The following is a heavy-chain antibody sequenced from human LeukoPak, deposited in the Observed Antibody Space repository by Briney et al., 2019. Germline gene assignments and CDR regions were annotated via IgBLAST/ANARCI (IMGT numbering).Heavy chain of an antibody. Sequence: ASVKVSCKASGYTFTGYYMHWVRQAPGQGLEWMGWINPNSGGTNYAQKFQGRVTMTRDTSISTAYMELSRLRSDDTAVYYCASLGRYFDLENGLFDYWGQGTLVTVSS. CDR1: GYTFTGYY. V-gene: IGHV1-2*02. CDR2: INPNSGGT. D-gene: IGHD3-9*01. CDR3: ASLGRYFDLENGLFDY. J-gene: IGHJ4*02.